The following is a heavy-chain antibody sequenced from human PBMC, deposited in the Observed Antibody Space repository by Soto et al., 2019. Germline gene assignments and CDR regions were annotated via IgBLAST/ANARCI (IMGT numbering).Heavy chain of an antibody. CDR3: ARDCSGGSCYSRSESHDYYYYSMDV. J-gene: IGHJ6*02. D-gene: IGHD2-15*01. CDR2: IIPIFGTA. Sequence: QVQLVQSGAEVKKPGSSVKVSCKASGGTFSSYAISWVRQAPGQGLEWMGGIIPIFGTANYAQKFQGRVTITADESTSTAYMELSSLRSEDTAVYYCARDCSGGSCYSRSESHDYYYYSMDVWGQGTTVTVSS. CDR1: GGTFSSYA. V-gene: IGHV1-69*01.